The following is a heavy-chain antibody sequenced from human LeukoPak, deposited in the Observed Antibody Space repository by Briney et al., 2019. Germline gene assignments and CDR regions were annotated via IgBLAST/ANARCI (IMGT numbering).Heavy chain of an antibody. J-gene: IGHJ6*02. D-gene: IGHD6-13*01. CDR3: ARGQPPSYYDMDV. Sequence: PGRSLRLSCAASGFTFSSYGMHWVRQAPGKGLEWVAVIWSDGSSKHYADSVKGRFTISRDNSKNTLYLQMNSLRAEDTALYYCARGQPPSYYDMDVWGQGTTVTVSS. CDR1: GFTFSSYG. V-gene: IGHV3-33*01. CDR2: IWSDGSSK.